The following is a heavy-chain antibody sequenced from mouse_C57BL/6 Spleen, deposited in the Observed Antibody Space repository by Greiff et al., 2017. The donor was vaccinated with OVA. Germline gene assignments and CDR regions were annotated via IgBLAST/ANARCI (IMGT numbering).Heavy chain of an antibody. Sequence: QVQLQQPGAELVRPGTSVKLSCKASGYTFTSYWMHWVKQRPGQGLEWLGVIDPSDSYTNYNQKLKGKATLTVDTSSSTAYMQLSSLTSEDSAGYYCARGGYLDYWGQGTTLTVSS. J-gene: IGHJ2*01. CDR1: GYTFTSYW. V-gene: IGHV1-59*01. CDR3: ARGGYLDY. CDR2: IDPSDSYT.